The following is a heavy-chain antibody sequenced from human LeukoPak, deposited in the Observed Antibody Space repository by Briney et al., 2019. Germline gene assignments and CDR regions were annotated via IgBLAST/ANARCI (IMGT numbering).Heavy chain of an antibody. CDR3: ASYSNSWYYFDY. J-gene: IGHJ4*02. CDR1: GGSITSYY. V-gene: IGHV4-59*01. Sequence: SETLSLTCTVSGGSITSYYWSWLRQPPGKGLEWIGYMYYSGNSYYNPSLKSRVTISVDTSKNQFSLKLSSMTAADPAVYYCASYSNSWYYFDYWGQGTLVTVSS. D-gene: IGHD6-13*01. CDR2: MYYSGNS.